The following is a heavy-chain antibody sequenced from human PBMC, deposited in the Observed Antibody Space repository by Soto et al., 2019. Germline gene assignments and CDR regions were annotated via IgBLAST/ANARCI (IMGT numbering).Heavy chain of an antibody. D-gene: IGHD2-15*01. CDR3: ARVVLVGATLPYQHDY. V-gene: IGHV4-30-4*01. CDR2: IYYTGST. Sequence: QVQLQESGPGLVKPSQTLSLTCTVSGGSISSGDYNWRWIRQPPGKGLEWIGYIYYTGSTYYNPSLESRVTISVDTSKKQFSLKLSSVTAADTAVYYCARVVLVGATLPYQHDYWGQGTLVTVSS. J-gene: IGHJ4*02. CDR1: GGSISSGDYN.